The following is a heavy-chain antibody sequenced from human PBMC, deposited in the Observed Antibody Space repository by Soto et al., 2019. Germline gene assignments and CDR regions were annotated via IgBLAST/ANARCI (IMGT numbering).Heavy chain of an antibody. CDR1: GFTFSSYG. J-gene: IGHJ4*02. D-gene: IGHD1-26*01. CDR2: ISYDGSNK. CDR3: AKASGVPN. V-gene: IGHV3-30*18. Sequence: QMQLVESGGGVVQPGRSLRLSCAASGFTFSSYGMHWVRQAPGKGLEWVAVISYDGSNKYYADSVKGRFTISRDNSKNTLYLQMNSLRAEDTAVYYCAKASGVPNWGQGTLVTVSS.